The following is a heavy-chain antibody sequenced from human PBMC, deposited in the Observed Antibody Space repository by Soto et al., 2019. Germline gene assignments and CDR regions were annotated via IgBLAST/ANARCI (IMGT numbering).Heavy chain of an antibody. CDR3: ARDHRRLHQTTVHDAFDI. CDR1: GFTVSSNY. Sequence: GGSLRLSCVASGFTVSSNYMSWVRQAPGKGLEWVSVIYSGGSTYYADSVKGRFTISRDNSKNTLYLQMNSLRAEDTAVYYCARDHRRLHQTTVHDAFDIWGQGTMVTVSS. J-gene: IGHJ3*02. CDR2: IYSGGST. V-gene: IGHV3-66*01. D-gene: IGHD4-17*01.